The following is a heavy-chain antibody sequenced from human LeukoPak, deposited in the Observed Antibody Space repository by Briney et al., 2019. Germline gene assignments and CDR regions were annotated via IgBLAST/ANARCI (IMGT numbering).Heavy chain of an antibody. CDR2: ISWNSDSM. J-gene: IGHJ2*01. Sequence: PGGSLRLSCAASGFAVEDYAMHWVRQAPGKGLEWVSGISWNSDSMVYADSVKGRFTISRDNSKNTLYLQMNSLRAEDTAVYYCARDPRDRHCSSTSCPHNWYFDLWGRGTLVTVSS. CDR3: ARDPRDRHCSSTSCPHNWYFDL. D-gene: IGHD2-2*01. CDR1: GFAVEDYA. V-gene: IGHV3-9*01.